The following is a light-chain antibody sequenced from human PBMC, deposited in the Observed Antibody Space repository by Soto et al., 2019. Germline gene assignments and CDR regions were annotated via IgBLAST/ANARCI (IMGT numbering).Light chain of an antibody. CDR1: QSVSST. V-gene: IGKV3-15*01. J-gene: IGKJ4*01. Sequence: EIVMTQSPATLSVSPGERVTLSCRASQSVSSTLAWYQQKPGQAPRLLIHGASTRATGIPARFRGSGSGTEFTLTISSLQSEDSAVYYCQQYNNWPPTFGGGTKVEIK. CDR2: GAS. CDR3: QQYNNWPPT.